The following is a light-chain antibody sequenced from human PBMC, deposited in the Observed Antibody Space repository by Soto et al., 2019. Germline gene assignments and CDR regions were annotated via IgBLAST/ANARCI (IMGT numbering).Light chain of an antibody. CDR2: GTS. Sequence: EIXMTQSPATLSVSPGERATLSCRASQSVSSNLAWYRQRPGQAPRLLIYGTSTRATGIPDRFSGSGSGTEFTLTISSLQSEDFAVYYCQQYDSWPPLFTFGPGTKVDLK. CDR3: QQYDSWPPLFT. CDR1: QSVSSN. J-gene: IGKJ3*01. V-gene: IGKV3-15*01.